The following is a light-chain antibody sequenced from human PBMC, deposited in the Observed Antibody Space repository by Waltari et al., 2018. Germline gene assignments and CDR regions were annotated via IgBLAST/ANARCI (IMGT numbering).Light chain of an antibody. Sequence: DIQMTQSPSTLSASVGDRVIITCRASQSITTWLAWYQQKPGKAPKLLIYKTSTVESGVPSRFSGSGSGTEFTLTISSLQPDDCATYYCQHYNSYSGDTFGQGTKLEI. CDR3: QHYNSYSGDT. CDR1: QSITTW. V-gene: IGKV1-5*03. J-gene: IGKJ2*01. CDR2: KTS.